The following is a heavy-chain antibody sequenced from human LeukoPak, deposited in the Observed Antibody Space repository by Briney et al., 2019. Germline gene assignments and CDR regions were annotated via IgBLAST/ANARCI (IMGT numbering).Heavy chain of an antibody. J-gene: IGHJ4*02. Sequence: PGGSLRLSCAASGFTFSSYEMNWVRQAPGKGLEWVSSISSSSSYIYYADSVKGRFTISRDNAKNSLYLQMNSLRAEDTAVYYCARGPGSNTDYWGQGTLVTVSS. D-gene: IGHD3-10*01. CDR2: ISSSSSYI. V-gene: IGHV3-21*01. CDR3: ARGPGSNTDY. CDR1: GFTFSSYE.